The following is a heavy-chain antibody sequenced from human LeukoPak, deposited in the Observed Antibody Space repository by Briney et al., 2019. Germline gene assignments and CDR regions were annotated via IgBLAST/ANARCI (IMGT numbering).Heavy chain of an antibody. D-gene: IGHD1-7*01. CDR1: GFTFSSYA. Sequence: GGSLRLSCAASGFTFSSYAMSWVRQAPGKGLEWVSAISGSGGSTYYADSVKGRFTISRDNSKNTLYLQMNSLRAEDTAVYYCAKDLPKQHITGTTRPRTFDYWGQGTLVTVSS. CDR2: ISGSGGST. J-gene: IGHJ4*02. V-gene: IGHV3-23*01. CDR3: AKDLPKQHITGTTRPRTFDY.